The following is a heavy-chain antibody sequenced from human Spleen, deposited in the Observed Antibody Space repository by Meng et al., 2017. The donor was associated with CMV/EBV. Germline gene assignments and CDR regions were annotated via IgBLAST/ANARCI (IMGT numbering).Heavy chain of an antibody. CDR3: AREWGGYYDSSGSDYYYGMDV. D-gene: IGHD3-22*01. Sequence: ASVKVSCKASGYTFTGYYIHWVRQAPGQGLEWMGWINPNSGGTNYAQKFQGRVSMTRDTSISTAYMELSRLRSDDTAVYYCAREWGGYYDSSGSDYYYGMDVWGQGTTVTVSS. CDR2: INPNSGGT. J-gene: IGHJ6*02. CDR1: GYTFTGYY. V-gene: IGHV1-2*02.